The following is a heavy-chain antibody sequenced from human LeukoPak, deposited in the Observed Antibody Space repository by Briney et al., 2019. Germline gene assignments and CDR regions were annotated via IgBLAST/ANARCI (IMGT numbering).Heavy chain of an antibody. J-gene: IGHJ3*02. CDR3: ARVDFWSGYYVSLVAFDI. V-gene: IGHV4-38-2*01. CDR1: GYSISSGYY. CDR2: IYHSGST. Sequence: PSETLSLTCAVSGYSISSGYYWGWIRQPPGKGLEWIGSIYHSGSTYYNPSLKSRVTISVETYKNQFSLKLSSVTAADTAVYYCARVDFWSGYYVSLVAFDIWGQGTMVTVSS. D-gene: IGHD3-3*01.